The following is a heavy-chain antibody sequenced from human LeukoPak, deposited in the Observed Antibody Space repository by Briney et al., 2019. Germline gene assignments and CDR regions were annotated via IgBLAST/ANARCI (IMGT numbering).Heavy chain of an antibody. CDR1: GGTISSYY. D-gene: IGHD3-16*01. J-gene: IGHJ4*02. CDR3: ARHVGGTDY. CDR2: IYYSGST. V-gene: IGHV4-59*08. Sequence: PSETLSLTCTVSGGTISSYYWSWIRQPPGKGLEWIWYIYYSGSTNYNPSLKSRVTISVDTSKNQFSLKLSSVTAADTAVYYCARHVGGTDYWGQGTLVTVS.